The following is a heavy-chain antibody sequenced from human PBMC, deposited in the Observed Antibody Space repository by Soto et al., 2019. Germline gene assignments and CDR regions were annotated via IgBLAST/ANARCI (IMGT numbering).Heavy chain of an antibody. CDR3: VRDTGPYNYHYDAFDL. CDR1: GYTFTRHG. CDR2: ISVVNGNT. D-gene: IGHD5-18*01. V-gene: IGHV1-18*04. J-gene: IGHJ3*01. Sequence: QVVQSGEAVKEPGASMKVSCETSGYTFTRHGFSWVRQAPGQGLEWMGWISVVNGNTKFAQKFHDRVTLTTDASTATAHMELSNVRSDDTATYYCVRDTGPYNYHYDAFDLWGQGTVVSVSS.